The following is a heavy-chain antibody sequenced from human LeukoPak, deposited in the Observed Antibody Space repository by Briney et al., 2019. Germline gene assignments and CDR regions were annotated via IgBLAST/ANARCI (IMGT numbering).Heavy chain of an antibody. Sequence: SETLSLTCAVSGGSISSGGYSWSWIRQPPGKGLEWIGYIYYSGSTYYNPPLKSRVTISVDTSKNQFSLKLSSVTAADTAVYYCAREIGAGVYSSGQYNWFDPWGQGTLVTVSS. CDR3: AREIGAGVYSSGQYNWFDP. CDR2: IYYSGST. J-gene: IGHJ5*02. D-gene: IGHD3-22*01. CDR1: GGSISSGGYS. V-gene: IGHV4-30-4*07.